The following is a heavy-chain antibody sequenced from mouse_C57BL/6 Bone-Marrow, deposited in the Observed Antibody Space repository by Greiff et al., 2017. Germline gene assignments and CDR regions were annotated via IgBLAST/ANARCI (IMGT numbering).Heavy chain of an antibody. Sequence: QVQLQQPGAELVRPGSSVKLSCKASGYTFTSYWMHWVKPRPIQGLEWIGNIDPSDSETHYNQKFKDKATLTVDKSSSTAYMQLSSLTSEDSAVDYCARGLRILRWAMDYWGQGTSVTVSS. J-gene: IGHJ4*01. CDR2: IDPSDSET. D-gene: IGHD1-1*01. CDR1: GYTFTSYW. CDR3: ARGLRILRWAMDY. V-gene: IGHV1-52*01.